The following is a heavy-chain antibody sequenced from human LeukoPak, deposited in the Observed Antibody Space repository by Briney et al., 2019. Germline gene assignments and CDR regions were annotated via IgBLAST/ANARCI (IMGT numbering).Heavy chain of an antibody. CDR1: GFTFSSYA. CDR3: ARDSVMIVVGPRVDY. J-gene: IGHJ4*02. V-gene: IGHV3-23*01. D-gene: IGHD3-22*01. Sequence: GGSLRLSCAASGFTFSSYAMSWVRQAPGKGLEWVSAISGSGGSTYYADSVKGRFTISRDNAKNSLYLQMNSLRAEDTAVYYCARDSVMIVVGPRVDYWGQGTLVTVSS. CDR2: ISGSGGST.